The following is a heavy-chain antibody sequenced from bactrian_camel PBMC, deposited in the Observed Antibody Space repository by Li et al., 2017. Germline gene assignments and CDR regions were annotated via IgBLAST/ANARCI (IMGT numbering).Heavy chain of an antibody. CDR1: RHPSSTYC. CDR3: AAEPRGSAS. J-gene: IGHJ6*01. CDR2: IGSDATT. V-gene: IGHV3S53*01. D-gene: IGHD3*01. Sequence: QVQLVESGGGSVQYGGSLTLSCTASRHPSSTYCMAWFRQAPGNQRERVAGIGSDATTTYTDSVKGRFTVSRDNANNTVYLQLNSLKPEDTAVYHCAAEPRGSASWGQGTQVTVS.